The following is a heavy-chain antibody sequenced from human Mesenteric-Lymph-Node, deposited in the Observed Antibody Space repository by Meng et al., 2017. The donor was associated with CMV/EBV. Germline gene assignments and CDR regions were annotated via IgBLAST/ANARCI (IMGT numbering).Heavy chain of an antibody. CDR3: ARTKWELPDYYGMDV. J-gene: IGHJ6*02. D-gene: IGHD1-26*01. CDR2: IKQDGSEK. V-gene: IGHV3-7*01. Sequence: GESLKISCAASGFTFSSYWMSWVRQAPGKGLEWVANIKQDGSEKYYVDSVKGRFTISRDNAKNSLYLQMSSLRAEDTAVYYCARTKWELPDYYGMDVWGQGTTVTVSS. CDR1: GFTFSSYW.